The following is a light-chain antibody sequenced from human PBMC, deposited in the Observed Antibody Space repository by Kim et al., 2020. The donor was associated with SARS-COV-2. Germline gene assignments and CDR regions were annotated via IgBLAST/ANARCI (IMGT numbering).Light chain of an antibody. CDR2: SAS. Sequence: DIQITQSPSSLSASVGDRVTITCRASQNVANFLNWYQQSPGKAPKLLIYSASSLQSGVPSRFSGSGSVTDFTLTISSLQPEDFATYFCQQSYFIPYTFGQGTKLEI. CDR3: QQSYFIPYT. V-gene: IGKV1-39*01. J-gene: IGKJ2*01. CDR1: QNVANF.